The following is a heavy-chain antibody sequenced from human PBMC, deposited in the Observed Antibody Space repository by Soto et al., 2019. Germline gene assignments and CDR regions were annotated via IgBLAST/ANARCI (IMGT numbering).Heavy chain of an antibody. CDR3: ARPKDYDDCLDS. CDR2: INPSGGST. CDR1: GYTLTSYY. D-gene: IGHD3-22*01. J-gene: IGHJ4*02. V-gene: IGHV1-46*01. Sequence: ASVKVSCKAPGYTLTSYYMHWVRQAPGQGLEWMGIINPSGGSTNYAQKFQGRVTFTRDTSANTAYMELTSLISEDTAVYYCARPKDYDDCLDSWGQETLVTVSS.